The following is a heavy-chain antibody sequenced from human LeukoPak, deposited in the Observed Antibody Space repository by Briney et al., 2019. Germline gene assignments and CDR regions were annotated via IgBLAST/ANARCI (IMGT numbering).Heavy chain of an antibody. J-gene: IGHJ6*03. V-gene: IGHV1-8*02. CDR2: MNPNSGNT. CDR1: GYTLTSYD. D-gene: IGHD3-9*01. CDR3: TTGDKGAILTGYNYYFYMDV. Sequence: ASVKVSCKASGYTLTSYDINWVRQATGQGLEWMGWMNPNSGNTGYAQKFQGRVTMTEDTSTDTAYMELSSLRSEDTAVYYCTTGDKGAILTGYNYYFYMDVWGKGTTVTISS.